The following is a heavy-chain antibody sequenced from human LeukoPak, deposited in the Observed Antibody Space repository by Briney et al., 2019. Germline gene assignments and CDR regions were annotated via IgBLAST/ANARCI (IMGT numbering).Heavy chain of an antibody. CDR3: ASWSSSWYDAFDI. CDR1: GGSFSGYY. V-gene: IGHV4-34*01. Sequence: SETLSLTCAVYGGSFSGYYWSWIRQPPGKGLEWIGEINHSGSTNYNPSLKSRVTISVDTSKNQFSLKLSSVTAADTAVYYCASWSSSWYDAFDIWGQGTMVTVFS. D-gene: IGHD6-13*01. J-gene: IGHJ3*02. CDR2: INHSGST.